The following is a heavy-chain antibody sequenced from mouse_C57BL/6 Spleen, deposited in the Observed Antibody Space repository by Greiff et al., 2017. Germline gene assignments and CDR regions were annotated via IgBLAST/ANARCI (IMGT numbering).Heavy chain of an antibody. V-gene: IGHV5-6*01. J-gene: IGHJ4*01. CDR2: ISSGGSYT. Sequence: EVKLVESGGDLVKPGGSLKLSCAASGFTFSSYGLSWVRQTPDKRLEWVATISSGGSYTYYPDSVKVRFTISRDNAKNTLYLQMSSLKSEDTAMYYCARHRISGSAMDYWGQGTSVTVSS. CDR3: ARHRISGSAMDY. CDR1: GFTFSSYG. D-gene: IGHD3-1*01.